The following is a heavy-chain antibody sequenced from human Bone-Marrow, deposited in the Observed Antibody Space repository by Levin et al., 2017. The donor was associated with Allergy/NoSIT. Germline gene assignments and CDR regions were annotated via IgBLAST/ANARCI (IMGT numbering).Heavy chain of an antibody. J-gene: IGHJ6*02. CDR3: AKDTDSSGWQQTYYDYGMDV. CDR2: ISGSGGST. CDR1: GFTFSSYA. V-gene: IGHV3-23*01. D-gene: IGHD6-19*01. Sequence: GGSLRLSCAASGFTFSSYAMSWVRQAPGKGLEWVSAISGSGGSTYYADSVKGRFTISRDNSKNTLYLQMNSLRAEDTAVYYCAKDTDSSGWQQTYYDYGMDVWGQGTTVTVSS.